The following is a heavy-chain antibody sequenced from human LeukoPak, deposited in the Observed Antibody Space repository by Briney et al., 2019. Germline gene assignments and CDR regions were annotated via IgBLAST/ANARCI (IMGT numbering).Heavy chain of an antibody. CDR3: ARESEDKYYYDSSGYYLFDY. D-gene: IGHD3-22*01. CDR2: IYYSGST. Sequence: SQTLSLTCTVSGGSISSGGYYWSWIRQHPGKGLEWIGYIYYSGSTYYNPSLKSRVTISVDTSKNQFSLKLNSVTAADTAVYYCARESEDKYYYDSSGYYLFDYWGQGTLVTVSS. CDR1: GGSISSGGYY. J-gene: IGHJ4*02. V-gene: IGHV4-31*03.